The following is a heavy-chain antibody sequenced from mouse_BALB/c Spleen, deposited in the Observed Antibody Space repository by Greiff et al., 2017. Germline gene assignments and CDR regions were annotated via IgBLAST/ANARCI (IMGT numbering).Heavy chain of an antibody. D-gene: IGHD2-13*01. J-gene: IGHJ2*01. CDR2: IRNKANGYTT. CDR1: GFSFTDYY. V-gene: IGHV7-3*02. CDR3: AIPNSFYGEAIDY. Sequence: EVKLVDSGGGLVQPGGSLRLSCASSGFSFTDYYMSWVRQPPGQALEWLGFIRNKANGYTTEYSASVKGRFTISRDNSQSILYLQMNTLRAEDSATYYCAIPNSFYGEAIDYWGQGTTRTVAA.